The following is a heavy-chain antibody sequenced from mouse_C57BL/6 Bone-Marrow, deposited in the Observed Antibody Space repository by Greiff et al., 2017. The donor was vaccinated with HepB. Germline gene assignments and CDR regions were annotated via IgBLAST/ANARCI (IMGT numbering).Heavy chain of an antibody. Sequence: EVMLVESGGGLVKPGGSLKLSCAASGFTFSSYAMSWVRQTPEKRLEWVATISDGGSYTYYPDNVKGRFTISRDNAKNNLYLQMSHLKSEDTAMYYCASDDGAYWGQGTLVTVSA. J-gene: IGHJ3*01. CDR3: ASDDGAY. D-gene: IGHD2-12*01. CDR2: ISDGGSYT. V-gene: IGHV5-4*03. CDR1: GFTFSSYA.